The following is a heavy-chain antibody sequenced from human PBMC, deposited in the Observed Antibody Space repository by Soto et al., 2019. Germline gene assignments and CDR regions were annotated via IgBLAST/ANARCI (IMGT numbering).Heavy chain of an antibody. V-gene: IGHV4-34*01. D-gene: IGHD6-19*01. J-gene: IGHJ4*02. CDR1: GGSFSGYY. Sequence: SETLSLTCAVYGGSFSGYYWSWIRQPPGKGLEWIGEINHSGSTNYNPSLKSRVTISVDTSKNQFSLKLSSVTAADTAVYYCARGRGSSGWSYTRPEYYFDYWGQGTLVTVSS. CDR2: INHSGST. CDR3: ARGRGSSGWSYTRPEYYFDY.